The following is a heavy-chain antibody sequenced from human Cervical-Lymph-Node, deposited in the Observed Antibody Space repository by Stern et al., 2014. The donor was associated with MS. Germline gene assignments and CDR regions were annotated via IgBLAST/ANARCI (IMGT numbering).Heavy chain of an antibody. J-gene: IGHJ4*02. D-gene: IGHD6-13*01. V-gene: IGHV2-5*02. CDR3: AREVAAVVPFDY. CDR1: GFSLSSSGVG. CDR2: IYWDDAE. Sequence: QITLKESGPTLVKPTQTLTLTCTFSGFSLSSSGVGVGWIRQPPGKALEWLALIYWDDAERYSPSLRSRLTITKDTSKNQVVLTMTDMDPVDTATYYCAREVAAVVPFDYWGQGTLVTVSS.